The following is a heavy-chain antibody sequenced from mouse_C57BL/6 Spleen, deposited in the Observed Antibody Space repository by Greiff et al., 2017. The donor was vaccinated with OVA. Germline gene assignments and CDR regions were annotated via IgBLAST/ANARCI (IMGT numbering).Heavy chain of an antibody. CDR1: GYAFSSYW. Sequence: QVQLQQSGAELVKPGASVKISCKASGYAFSSYWMNWVKQRPGKGLEWIGQIYPGDGDTNYNGKFKGKATLTADKSSSTAYMQLSSLTSEDSAVYFCARSYYGSSYGYYFDYWGQGTTLTVSS. D-gene: IGHD1-1*01. CDR2: IYPGDGDT. CDR3: ARSYYGSSYGYYFDY. J-gene: IGHJ2*01. V-gene: IGHV1-80*01.